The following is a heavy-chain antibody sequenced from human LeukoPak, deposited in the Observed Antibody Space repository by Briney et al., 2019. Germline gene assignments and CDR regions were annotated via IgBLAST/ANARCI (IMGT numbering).Heavy chain of an antibody. CDR3: ARQKRIKYCSSTSCYVFDY. Sequence: PSETLSLTCAVSGYSISSGYYWGWIRQPPGKGLEWIGSIYHSGSTYYNPSPKSRVTISVDTSKNQFSLKLSSVTAADTAVYYCARQKRIKYCSSTSCYVFDYWGQGTLVTVSS. CDR1: GYSISSGYY. D-gene: IGHD2-2*01. J-gene: IGHJ4*02. CDR2: IYHSGST. V-gene: IGHV4-38-2*01.